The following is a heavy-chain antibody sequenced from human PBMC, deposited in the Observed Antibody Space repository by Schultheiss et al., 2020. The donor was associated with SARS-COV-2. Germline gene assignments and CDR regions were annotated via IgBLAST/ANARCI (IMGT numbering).Heavy chain of an antibody. J-gene: IGHJ4*02. Sequence: GGSLRLSCAASGFTFSSYAMSWVRQAPGKGLEWVSSTTRSSTYTFYADSVQGRFTISRDNAKNSLYLQMNSLRAEDTAVYYCARGVVSSGWYYFDYWGQGTLVTVSS. CDR3: ARGVVSSGWYYFDY. D-gene: IGHD6-19*01. CDR1: GFTFSSYA. CDR2: TTRSSTYT. V-gene: IGHV3-21*01.